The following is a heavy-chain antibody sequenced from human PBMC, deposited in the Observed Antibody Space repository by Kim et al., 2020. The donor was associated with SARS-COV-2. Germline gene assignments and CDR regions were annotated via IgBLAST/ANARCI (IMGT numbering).Heavy chain of an antibody. Sequence: SVKGRFTLSRDYSKNSMYLQMNSLKTEDTAMYYCTRVTYSKFATKAAVVDWGQGTLVTVSS. V-gene: IGHV3-72*01. J-gene: IGHJ4*02. D-gene: IGHD1-26*01. CDR3: TRVTYSKFATKAAVVD.